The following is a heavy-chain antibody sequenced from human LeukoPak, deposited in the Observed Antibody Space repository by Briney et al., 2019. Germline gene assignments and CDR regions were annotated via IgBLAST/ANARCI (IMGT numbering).Heavy chain of an antibody. V-gene: IGHV4-59*01. CDR2: IYYSGST. CDR1: GGSISSYY. Sequence: SETLSLTCTVSGGSISSYYWSWIRQPPGKGLEWIGYIYYSGSTNYNPSLKSRVTISVDTSKNQFSLKLNSVTAADTAVYHCAGLAHYHYYMDVWGKGTTVTVSS. CDR3: AGLAHYHYYMDV. J-gene: IGHJ6*03.